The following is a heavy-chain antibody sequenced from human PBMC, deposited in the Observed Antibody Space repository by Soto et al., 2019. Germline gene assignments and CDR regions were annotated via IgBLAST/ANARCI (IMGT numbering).Heavy chain of an antibody. J-gene: IGHJ4*02. V-gene: IGHV4-4*02. D-gene: IGHD2-8*01. CDR1: GGSISSSNW. CDR3: ARACLNGICYTQGLDL. Sequence: QVLLQESGPGLVKPSGTLSLTCGVSGGSISSSNWWSWVRQPPGKGLEWIGEIHHSGISKYNPSLQSRLTISLDKSKNHFSLQLTSVTAADTAVYYCARACLNGICYTQGLDLWGQGTLVLVSS. CDR2: IHHSGIS.